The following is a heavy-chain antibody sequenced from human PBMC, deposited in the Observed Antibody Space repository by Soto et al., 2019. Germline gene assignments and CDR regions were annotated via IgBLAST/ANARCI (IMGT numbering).Heavy chain of an antibody. CDR3: ATWYSGSPRY. CDR1: GFTLSDHY. Sequence: EVQLVESGGGLVQPGGSLRLSCAASGFTLSDHYMDWVRQAPGKGLEWVGRTKNKANNYIIEYAASVKGRFTISRDDSKNSLYLQMNNLRTEDTAVYYCATWYSGSPRYWGQGPLVTVSS. D-gene: IGHD1-26*01. J-gene: IGHJ4*02. V-gene: IGHV3-72*01. CDR2: TKNKANNYII.